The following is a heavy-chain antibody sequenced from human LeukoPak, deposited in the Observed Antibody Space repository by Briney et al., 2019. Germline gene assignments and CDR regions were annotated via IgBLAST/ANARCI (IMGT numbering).Heavy chain of an antibody. CDR3: ARDLRYSSGWSLFDP. CDR1: GGSISSYY. J-gene: IGHJ5*02. CDR2: IYYSGST. V-gene: IGHV4-59*01. D-gene: IGHD6-19*01. Sequence: SETLSLTCTVSGGSISSYYWSCIRQPPGKGLEWIGYIYYSGSTNYNPSLKSRVTISVDTSKNQFSLKLGSVTAADTAVYYCARDLRYSSGWSLFDPWGQGTLVTVSS.